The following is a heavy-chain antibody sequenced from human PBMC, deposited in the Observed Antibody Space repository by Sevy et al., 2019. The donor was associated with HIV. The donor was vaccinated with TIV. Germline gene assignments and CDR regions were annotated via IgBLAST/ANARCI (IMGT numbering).Heavy chain of an antibody. Sequence: SETLSLTCAVYGGSFSGYYWSWIRQPPGKGLEWIGEINHSGSTNYNPSLKSRVTISVDTSKNQFSLKLSSVTAADTAVYYCARGPRLRWWFDPWGQRTLVTVSS. CDR1: GGSFSGYY. V-gene: IGHV4-34*01. D-gene: IGHD4-17*01. CDR3: ARGPRLRWWFDP. J-gene: IGHJ5*02. CDR2: INHSGST.